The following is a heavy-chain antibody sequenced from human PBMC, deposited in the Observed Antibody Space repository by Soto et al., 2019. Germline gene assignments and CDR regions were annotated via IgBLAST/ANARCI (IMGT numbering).Heavy chain of an antibody. Sequence: QVQLVESGGGVVQPGRSLRLSCAASGFTFSSYGMHWVRQAPGKGLEWVAVISYDGSNKYYADSVKGRFTISRDNSKNTLYLQMNSLRAEDTAVYYCAKQDGSEWELRYYYYGMDVWGQGTTVTVSS. CDR2: ISYDGSNK. CDR1: GFTFSSYG. CDR3: AKQDGSEWELRYYYYGMDV. D-gene: IGHD1-26*01. J-gene: IGHJ6*02. V-gene: IGHV3-30*18.